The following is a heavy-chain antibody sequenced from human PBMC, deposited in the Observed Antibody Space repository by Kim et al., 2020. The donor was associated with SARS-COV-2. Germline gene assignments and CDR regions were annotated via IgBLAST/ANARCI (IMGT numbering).Heavy chain of an antibody. CDR2: INTNTGNP. D-gene: IGHD3-3*01. V-gene: IGHV7-4-1*02. CDR3: AREFWSGHEDAFDI. J-gene: IGHJ3*02. CDR1: GYTFTSYA. Sequence: ASVKVSCKASGYTFTSYAMNWVRQAPGQGLEWMGWINTNTGNPTYAQGFTGRFVFSLDTSVSTAYLQISSLKAEDTAVYYCAREFWSGHEDAFDIWGQGTMVTVSS.